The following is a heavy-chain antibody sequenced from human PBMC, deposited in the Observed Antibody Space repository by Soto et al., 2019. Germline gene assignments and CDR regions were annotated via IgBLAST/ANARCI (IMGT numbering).Heavy chain of an antibody. Sequence: GASVKVSCKASGYTFTSYDINWVRQATGQGLEWMGWMNPNSGNTGYAQKFQGRVTMTRNTSISTAYMELSSLRSEDTAVYYCAGVVGTDDFWSGYSFDGMDVWGQGTTVTVSS. D-gene: IGHD3-3*01. CDR1: GYTFTSYD. CDR2: MNPNSGNT. J-gene: IGHJ6*02. CDR3: AGVVGTDDFWSGYSFDGMDV. V-gene: IGHV1-8*01.